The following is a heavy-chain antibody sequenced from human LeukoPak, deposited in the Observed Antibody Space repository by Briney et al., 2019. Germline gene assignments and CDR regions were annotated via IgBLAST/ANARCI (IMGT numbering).Heavy chain of an antibody. D-gene: IGHD3-9*01. CDR3: AKDSSDILTGYHAY. CDR2: ISWNSGSI. J-gene: IGHJ4*02. CDR1: GFTFDDYA. Sequence: LPGGSLRLSCAASGFTFDDYAMPWVRQAPGKGLEWVSGISWNSGSIGYADSVKGRFTISRDNAKNSLYLQMNSLRAEDTALYYCAKDSSDILTGYHAYWGQGTLVTVSS. V-gene: IGHV3-9*01.